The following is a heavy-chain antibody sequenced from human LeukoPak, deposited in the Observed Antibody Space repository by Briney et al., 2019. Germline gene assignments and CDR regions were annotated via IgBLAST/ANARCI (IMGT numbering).Heavy chain of an antibody. Sequence: SETLSLTCAVYGGSFSGYYWSWIRQPPGKGLEWIGGINHSGSTNYNPSLKSRVTISVDTSKNQFSLKLSSVTAADTAVYYCARGPYDYVWGSYRRHPNFDYWGQGTLVTVSS. CDR3: ARGPYDYVWGSYRRHPNFDY. CDR2: INHSGST. CDR1: GGSFSGYY. D-gene: IGHD3-16*02. J-gene: IGHJ4*02. V-gene: IGHV4-34*01.